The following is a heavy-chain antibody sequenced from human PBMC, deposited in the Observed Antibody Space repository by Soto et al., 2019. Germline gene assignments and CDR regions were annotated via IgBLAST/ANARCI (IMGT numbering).Heavy chain of an antibody. CDR3: AHSAYSSSWYGVLVDY. D-gene: IGHD6-13*01. CDR2: IYWDDDK. J-gene: IGHJ4*02. CDR1: GFSLSTSGVG. Sequence: QITLKESGPTLVKPTQTLTLTCTFSGFSLSTSGVGVGWIRQPPGKALEWLALIYWDDDKRYSPSLKSRPTMTKDTSKSQVVLTITNMDPVDTATYYCAHSAYSSSWYGVLVDYWGQGTLVTVSS. V-gene: IGHV2-5*02.